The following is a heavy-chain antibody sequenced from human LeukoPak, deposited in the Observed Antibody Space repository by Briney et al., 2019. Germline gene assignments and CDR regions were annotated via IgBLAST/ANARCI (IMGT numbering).Heavy chain of an antibody. D-gene: IGHD5-24*01. Sequence: PGGSLRLSCAASGFTFDDYAMHWVRQAPGKGLEWVSGISWNSGSIGYADSVKGRFTISRDNAKNSLYLQMNSLRAEDTALYYCAKDSWGGRWLQGWGQGTLVTVSS. CDR2: ISWNSGSI. CDR3: AKDSWGGRWLQG. J-gene: IGHJ4*02. CDR1: GFTFDDYA. V-gene: IGHV3-9*01.